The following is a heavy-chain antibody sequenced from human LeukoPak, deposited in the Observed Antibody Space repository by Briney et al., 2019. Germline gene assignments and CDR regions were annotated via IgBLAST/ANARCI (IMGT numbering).Heavy chain of an antibody. Sequence: GRSLRLSCAASGFTFSSYGMHWVRQAPGKGLEWVAVIWYDGSNKYYADSVKGRFTISRDNSKNTLYLQMKSLRAEDTAVYYCASSGHTNDYWGQGTLVTVSS. D-gene: IGHD6-19*01. CDR2: IWYDGSNK. V-gene: IGHV3-33*01. CDR1: GFTFSSYG. J-gene: IGHJ4*02. CDR3: ASSGHTNDY.